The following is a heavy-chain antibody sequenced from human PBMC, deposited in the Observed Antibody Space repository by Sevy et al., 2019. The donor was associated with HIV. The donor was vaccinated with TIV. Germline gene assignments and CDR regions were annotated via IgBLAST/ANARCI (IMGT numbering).Heavy chain of an antibody. Sequence: GGSLRLSFTASGFTFGDYAMSWFRQAPGKGLGWVGFIRSKAYGGTTEYAASVKGRFTISRDDSKSIAYLQMNSLKTEDTAVYYCTRAGITMIVVVPFDYWGQGTLVTVSS. V-gene: IGHV3-49*03. CDR3: TRAGITMIVVVPFDY. D-gene: IGHD3-22*01. J-gene: IGHJ4*02. CDR2: IRSKAYGGTT. CDR1: GFTFGDYA.